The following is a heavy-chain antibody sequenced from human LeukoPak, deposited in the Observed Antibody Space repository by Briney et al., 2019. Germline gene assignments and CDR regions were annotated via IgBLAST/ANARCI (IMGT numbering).Heavy chain of an antibody. CDR1: GYTFTSYY. Sequence: ASVKVSCKASGYTFTSYYMHWVRQAPGQGLEWMGVINPSGGSTSYTQKFQGRVTMTRDMSTTTVYMELSSLRSEDTAVYYCARDQTYSYHSSGYYRPDVPLYYFDYWGQGTLATVSS. J-gene: IGHJ4*02. V-gene: IGHV1-46*01. D-gene: IGHD3-22*01. CDR3: ARDQTYSYHSSGYYRPDVPLYYFDY. CDR2: INPSGGST.